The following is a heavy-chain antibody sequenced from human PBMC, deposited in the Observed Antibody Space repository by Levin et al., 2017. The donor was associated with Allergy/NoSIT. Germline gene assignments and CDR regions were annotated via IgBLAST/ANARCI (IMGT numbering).Heavy chain of an antibody. Sequence: GESLKISCAASGFTFSNAWMSWVRQAPGKGLEWVGRIKSKTDGGTTDYAAPVKGRFTISRDDSKNTLYLQMNSLKTEDTAVYYCTTDRSVHGDYYDAFDIWGQGTMVTVSS. CDR1: GFTFSNAW. V-gene: IGHV3-15*01. CDR2: IKSKTDGGTT. D-gene: IGHD4-17*01. J-gene: IGHJ3*02. CDR3: TTDRSVHGDYYDAFDI.